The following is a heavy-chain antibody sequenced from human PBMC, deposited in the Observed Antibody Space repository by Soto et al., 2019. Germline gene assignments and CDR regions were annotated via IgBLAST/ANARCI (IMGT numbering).Heavy chain of an antibody. CDR1: GYPFTSYG. Sequence: QVQLVPSGAEVKKPWASVKVSCKASGYPFTSYGISWVRQAPGQGLEWMGWISAYNGNTNYAQKLQGRVTMTTDTSTSTAYMELRSLRSDDTAVYYCARDHDSLLDDYGDYWDYLGQGTLGTVSS. CDR3: ARDHDSLLDDYGDYWDY. J-gene: IGHJ4*02. D-gene: IGHD4-17*01. V-gene: IGHV1-18*01. CDR2: ISAYNGNT.